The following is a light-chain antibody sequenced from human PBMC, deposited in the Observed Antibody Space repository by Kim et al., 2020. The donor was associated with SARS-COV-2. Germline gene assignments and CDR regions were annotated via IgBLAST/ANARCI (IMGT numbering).Light chain of an antibody. CDR3: QSGRL. CDR2: EDN. J-gene: IGLJ2*01. CDR1: GGRNASNF. Sequence: ECPGRTVTRSCTRSGGRNASNFVQWYQQRPGSAPTSVIYEDNQRPSWVPDRFSGSIDDSSNSASLTISGLKTKDEADYYCQSGRLFGGGTQLTVL. V-gene: IGLV6-57*03.